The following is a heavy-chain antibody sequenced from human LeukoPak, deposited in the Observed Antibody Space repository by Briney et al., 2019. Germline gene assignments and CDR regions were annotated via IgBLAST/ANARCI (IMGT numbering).Heavy chain of an antibody. J-gene: IGHJ3*02. CDR1: GYSFTAYY. CDR3: ARDWGSDQHSFDI. Sequence: ASVKVSCKASGYSFTAYYMHWVRQAPGQGLEWMGWVNPNSGGKKYAQKLQGRVTMTTDTSTSTAYMELRSLRSDDTAVYYCARDWGSDQHSFDIWGQGTMVTVSS. D-gene: IGHD3-16*01. CDR2: VNPNSGGK. V-gene: IGHV1-2*02.